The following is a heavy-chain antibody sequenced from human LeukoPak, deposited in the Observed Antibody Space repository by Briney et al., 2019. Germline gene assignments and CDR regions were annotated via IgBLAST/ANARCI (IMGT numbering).Heavy chain of an antibody. D-gene: IGHD2/OR15-2a*01. CDR1: GFTFSSYG. CDR3: ANPEYYSDAFDI. CDR2: ISYDGGNK. V-gene: IGHV3-30*18. J-gene: IGHJ3*02. Sequence: GGSLRLSCAASGFTFSSYGMHWVRQAPGKGLEWVAVISYDGGNKYYADSVKGRFTISRDNSKNTLYLQMNSLRAEDTAVYYCANPEYYSDAFDIWGQGTMVTVSS.